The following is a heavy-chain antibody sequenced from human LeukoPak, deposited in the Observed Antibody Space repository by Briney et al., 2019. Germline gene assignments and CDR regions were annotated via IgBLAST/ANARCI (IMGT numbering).Heavy chain of an antibody. J-gene: IGHJ3*02. V-gene: IGHV4-34*01. CDR3: ARGGGHTDAFDI. CDR2: INHSGST. CDR1: GGSFSGYY. Sequence: PSETLSLTCAVYGGSFSGYYWSWIRQPPGKGLGWIGEINHSGSTNYNPSLKSRVTISVDTSKNQFSLKLSSVTAADTAVYYCARGGGHTDAFDIWGQGTMVTVSS.